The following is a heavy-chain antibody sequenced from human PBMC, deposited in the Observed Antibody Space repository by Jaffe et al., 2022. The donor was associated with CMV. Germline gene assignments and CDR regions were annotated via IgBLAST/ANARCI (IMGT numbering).Heavy chain of an antibody. Sequence: QVQLQQWGAGLLKPSETLSLTCAVYGGSFSGYYWSWIRQPPGKGLEWIGEINHSGSTNYNPSLKSRVTISVDTSKNQFSLKLSSVTAADTAVYYCARGFFVGWGSYGYKPPSNDAFDIWGQGTMVTVSS. CDR3: ARGFFVGWGSYGYKPPSNDAFDI. J-gene: IGHJ3*02. CDR2: INHSGST. D-gene: IGHD5-18*01. V-gene: IGHV4-34*01. CDR1: GGSFSGYY.